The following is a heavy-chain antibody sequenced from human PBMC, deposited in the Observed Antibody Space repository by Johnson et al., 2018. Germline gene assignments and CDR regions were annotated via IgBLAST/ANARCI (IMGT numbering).Heavy chain of an antibody. CDR1: GFTFSNYY. CDR2: IKEDATEK. J-gene: IGHJ1*01. Sequence: VQLVQSGGGSVQPGGSLRLACSTSGFTFSNYYMSWVRQAPGKGLEWVANIKEDATEKNYVDSVKGRFTISRDNAKKSFYLQMSSLRVEDTAVYYCVVGMMDCEHWGQGSLVTVSS. D-gene: IGHD3/OR15-3a*01. CDR3: VVGMMDCEH. V-gene: IGHV3-7*01.